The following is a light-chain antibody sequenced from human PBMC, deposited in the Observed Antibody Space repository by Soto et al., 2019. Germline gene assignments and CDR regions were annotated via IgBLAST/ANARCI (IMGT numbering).Light chain of an antibody. CDR3: QSYDTSLSGWVV. J-gene: IGLJ2*01. V-gene: IGLV1-40*01. Sequence: QSVLTQPASVSGAPGQRVTISCTGGSSNIGAGYDVHWYRQLPGTAPELLIYDNSNRPSGVPARFSGSKSGTSASLAIAGLQADDEADYYCQSYDTSLSGWVVFGGGTKLTVL. CDR1: SSNIGAGYD. CDR2: DNS.